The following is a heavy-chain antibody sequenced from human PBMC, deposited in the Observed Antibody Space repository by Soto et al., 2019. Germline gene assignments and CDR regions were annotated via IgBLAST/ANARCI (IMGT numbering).Heavy chain of an antibody. D-gene: IGHD3-9*01. V-gene: IGHV4-39*01. J-gene: IGHJ4*02. CDR1: GGSISSSSYY. Sequence: PSETLSLTCTVSGGSISSSSYYWGWIRQPPGKGLVWIGSIYYSGTTYYNPSLKSRVTISVDTSKNQFSLKLSSVNAADTAVYYCARHRGYYDILNGYYTEPNFDYWGQGNLVTVSS. CDR2: IYYSGTT. CDR3: ARHRGYYDILNGYYTEPNFDY.